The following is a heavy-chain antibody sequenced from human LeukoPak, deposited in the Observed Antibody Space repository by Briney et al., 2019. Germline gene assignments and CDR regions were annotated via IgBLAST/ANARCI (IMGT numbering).Heavy chain of an antibody. V-gene: IGHV1-24*01. CDR3: ARSGVGGAY. Sequence: ASVKVSCKVPGYTLTELSMHWVRQAPGKGLEWMGNFDPEDDATVYAQKFRGRVTMTEDTSTDTAYMELSSLRSEDTAVYYCARSGVGGAYWGQGTLVTVSS. CDR1: GYTLTELS. CDR2: FDPEDDAT. J-gene: IGHJ4*02. D-gene: IGHD1-26*01.